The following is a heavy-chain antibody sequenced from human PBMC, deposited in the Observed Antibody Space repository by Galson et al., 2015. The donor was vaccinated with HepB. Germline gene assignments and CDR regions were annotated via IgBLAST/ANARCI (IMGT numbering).Heavy chain of an antibody. CDR2: IYSGGST. CDR3: AREISGSYFY. Sequence: SLRLSCAASGFTVSSNYMSWVRQAPGKGLEGVPVIYSGGSTYYADSVKGRFTISRDNSKNTLYLQMNSLRAEDTAVYYCAREISGSYFYWGQGTLVTVSS. J-gene: IGHJ4*02. CDR1: GFTVSSNY. D-gene: IGHD3-10*01. V-gene: IGHV3-53*01.